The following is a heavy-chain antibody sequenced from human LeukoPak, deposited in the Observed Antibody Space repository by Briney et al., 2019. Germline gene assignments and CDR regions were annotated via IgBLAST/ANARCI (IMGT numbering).Heavy chain of an antibody. D-gene: IGHD1-26*01. CDR2: INHSGST. V-gene: IGHV4-4*02. J-gene: IGHJ4*02. Sequence: SETLSLTCAVSGGSISSSNWWSWVRQPPGKGLEWIGEINHSGSTNYNPSLKSRVTMSVDTSKNQFSLKLSSVTAADTAVYYCARGQSIVGATGDYWGQGTLVTVSS. CDR1: GGSISSSNW. CDR3: ARGQSIVGATGDY.